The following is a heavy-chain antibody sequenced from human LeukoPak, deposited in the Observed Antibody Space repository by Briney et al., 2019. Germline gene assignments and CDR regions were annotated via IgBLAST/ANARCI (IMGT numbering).Heavy chain of an antibody. CDR1: GYTFTSYG. CDR2: ISAYNGNT. V-gene: IGHV1-18*01. J-gene: IGHJ4*02. Sequence: GASVKVSCKASGYTFTSYGISWVRQAPGQGLEWMGWISAYNGNTNFAQKLQGRVTMTTDTSTSTAYMDLRSLRSDDTAVYYCARDQAATNTQVRSCLDWGQGTLVTVSS. D-gene: IGHD4-11*01. CDR3: ARDQAATNTQVRSCLD.